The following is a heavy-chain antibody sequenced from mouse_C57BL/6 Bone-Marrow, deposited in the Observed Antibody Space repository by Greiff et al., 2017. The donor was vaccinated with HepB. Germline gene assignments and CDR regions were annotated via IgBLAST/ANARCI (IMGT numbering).Heavy chain of an antibody. CDR3: ARHEDHGNSFDY. J-gene: IGHJ2*01. Sequence: QVHVKQSGAELVKPGASVKLSCKASGYTFTEYTIHWVKQRSGQGLEWIGWFYPGSGSIKYNEKFKDKATLTADKSSSTVYMELSRLTSEDSAVYFCARHEDHGNSFDYWGQGTTLTVSS. CDR2: FYPGSGSI. D-gene: IGHD2-1*01. CDR1: GYTFTEYT. V-gene: IGHV1-62-2*01.